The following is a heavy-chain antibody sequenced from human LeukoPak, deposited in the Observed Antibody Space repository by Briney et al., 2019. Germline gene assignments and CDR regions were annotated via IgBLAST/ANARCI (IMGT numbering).Heavy chain of an antibody. CDR1: GYTFSSYA. CDR3: ARGVVVVVAATRTEQGWFDP. V-gene: IGHV7-4-1*02. J-gene: IGHJ5*02. D-gene: IGHD2-15*01. CDR2: INTNTGNP. Sequence: ASVKVSCKAYGYTFSSYAMNWVRQAPGQGLEWMGWINTNTGNPTYAQGFTGRFVFSLDTSVSTAYLQISSLKAEDTAVYYCARGVVVVVAATRTEQGWFDPWGQGTLVTVSS.